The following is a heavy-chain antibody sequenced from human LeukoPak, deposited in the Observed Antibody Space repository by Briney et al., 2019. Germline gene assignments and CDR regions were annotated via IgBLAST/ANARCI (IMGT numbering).Heavy chain of an antibody. Sequence: GGSLRLSCAASGFTVSSNYMSWVRQAPGKGLEWVSVIYSGGSTYYADSVKGRFTISRDISKNTLYLQLNSLGAEDTAVYYCAKNAGYSPFDYWGQGILVTVSS. CDR2: IYSGGST. J-gene: IGHJ4*02. CDR1: GFTVSSNY. D-gene: IGHD4-23*01. V-gene: IGHV3-53*01. CDR3: AKNAGYSPFDY.